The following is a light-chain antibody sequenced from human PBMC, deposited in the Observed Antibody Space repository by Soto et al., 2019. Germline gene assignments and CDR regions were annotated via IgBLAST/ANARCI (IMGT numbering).Light chain of an antibody. CDR1: SSDVGAYNY. V-gene: IGLV2-14*01. CDR3: SSYASDITHV. CDR2: EVS. J-gene: IGLJ3*02. Sequence: QSALTQPASVSGSPGQSITISCTGSSSDVGAYNYVSWYRQYPGKAPQVIIYEVSDRPSGISNRFSGSKSGNTASLTISGLQPEDEADYYCSSYASDITHVFGGGTKVTVL.